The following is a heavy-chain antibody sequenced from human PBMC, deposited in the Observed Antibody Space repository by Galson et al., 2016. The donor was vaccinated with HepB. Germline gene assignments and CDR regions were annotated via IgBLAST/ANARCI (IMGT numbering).Heavy chain of an antibody. CDR3: AKDRLRGGYLEGAFDV. Sequence: SLRLSCAVSGFIFSQYGMHWVRQAPGKGLEWVAVISYEGGNKDYVDSVKGRFTISRDNSKNTVFLQMNSLRAEDTALYFCAKDRLRGGYLEGAFDVWGQGTMVTVS. CDR1: GFIFSQYG. V-gene: IGHV3-30*18. J-gene: IGHJ3*01. D-gene: IGHD3-10*01. CDR2: ISYEGGNK.